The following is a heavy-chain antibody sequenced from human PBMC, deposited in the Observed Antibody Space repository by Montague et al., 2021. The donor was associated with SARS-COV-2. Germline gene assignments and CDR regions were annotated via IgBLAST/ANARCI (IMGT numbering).Heavy chain of an antibody. V-gene: IGHV4-59*13. CDR1: GGSISSYY. CDR3: ARDSHYYDSSGHFDY. CDR2: IYYSGST. Sequence: SETLSLTCTVSGGSISSYYWSWTRQPPGKGLEWIGYIYYSGSTNXXPSLKSRVTTSVGTSKNQFSLKLSSVTAADTAVYYCARDSHYYDSSGHFDYWGQGTLVTVSS. D-gene: IGHD3-22*01. J-gene: IGHJ4*02.